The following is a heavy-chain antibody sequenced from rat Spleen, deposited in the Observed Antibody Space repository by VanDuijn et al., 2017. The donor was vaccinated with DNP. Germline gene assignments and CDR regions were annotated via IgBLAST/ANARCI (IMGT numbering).Heavy chain of an antibody. Sequence: EVQLVESGGGPVQPGRSLKLSCVASGFIFSNYWMTWIRQTPGKGLEWLSSINIDGSKTFYPDSVKGRFVISRVNAENTVYLQMNSLRSEDTATYYCVKDLRGGSAFDYGGPGIMVTVSS. V-gene: IGHV5-58*01. CDR1: GFIFSNYW. CDR3: VKDLRGGSAFDY. CDR2: INIDGSKT. J-gene: IGHJ2*01. D-gene: IGHD1-11*01.